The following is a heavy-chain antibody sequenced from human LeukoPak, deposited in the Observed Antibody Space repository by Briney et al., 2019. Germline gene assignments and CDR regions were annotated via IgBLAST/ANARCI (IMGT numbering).Heavy chain of an antibody. Sequence: GGSLRLSCAASGFTFSSYEMNWVRQAPGKGLEWVSYISSSGSTTYYADSVKGRFTISRDNAKNSLYLQMHSLRAEDTAVYYCAELGITMIGGVWGKGTTVTISS. CDR1: GFTFSSYE. CDR3: AELGITMIGGV. J-gene: IGHJ6*04. D-gene: IGHD3-10*02. V-gene: IGHV3-48*03. CDR2: ISSSGSTT.